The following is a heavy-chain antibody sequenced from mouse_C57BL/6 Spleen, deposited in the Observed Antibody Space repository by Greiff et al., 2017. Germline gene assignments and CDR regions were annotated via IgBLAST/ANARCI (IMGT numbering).Heavy chain of an antibody. J-gene: IGHJ2*01. Sequence: QVQLQQSGAELVRPGASVKLSCKASGYTFTDYYINWVKQRPGQGLEWIARIYPGSGNTYYNEKFKGKATLTAEKSSSTAYMQLSSLTSEDSAVYFCARGGGSSSYYFDYWGQGTTLTVSS. D-gene: IGHD1-1*01. CDR3: ARGGGSSSYYFDY. CDR1: GYTFTDYY. V-gene: IGHV1-76*01. CDR2: IYPGSGNT.